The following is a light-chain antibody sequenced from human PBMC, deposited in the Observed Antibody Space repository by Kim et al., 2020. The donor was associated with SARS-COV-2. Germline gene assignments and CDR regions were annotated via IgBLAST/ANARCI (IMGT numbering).Light chain of an antibody. CDR3: YSTDSSSDYRV. CDR2: EDN. V-gene: IGLV3-10*01. Sequence: PGQTARITCSGDALPKKYAYWYQQRSGQAPVLVIYEDNKRPSGIPERFSGSSSGTMATLTISEAQVEDEGDYFCYSTDSSSDYRVFGPGTQLTVL. J-gene: IGLJ1*01. CDR1: ALPKKY.